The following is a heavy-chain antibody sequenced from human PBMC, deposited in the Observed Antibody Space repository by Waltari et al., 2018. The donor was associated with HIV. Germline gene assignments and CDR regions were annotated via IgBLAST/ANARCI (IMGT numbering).Heavy chain of an antibody. CDR2: INSDGSST. J-gene: IGHJ4*01. D-gene: IGHD2-15*01. CDR3: ARAGGNCTGGSCSLLTDY. V-gene: IGHV3-74*01. Sequence: EVQVAESGGGVVQPGGSLRLSCAASGFTFSYYWLHWVRHVPGKGLGWVARINSDGSSTSYADSAKGRLTISRDNAKNTLYLQMNSLRAEDTAVYYCARAGGNCTGGSCSLLTDYWGQGTLVTVSS. CDR1: GFTFSYYW.